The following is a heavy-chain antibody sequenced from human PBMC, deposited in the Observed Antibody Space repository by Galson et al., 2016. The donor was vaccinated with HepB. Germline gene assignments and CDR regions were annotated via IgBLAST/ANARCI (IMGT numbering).Heavy chain of an antibody. Sequence: GSGYRFTRYWIAWVRQMPGKGLEWMGIIYPGDSDARYSPSLQGQVIMSADKSISTAYLQWSSLKASDSAIYYCARQQKDVVVPAAPYGLDVWGQGTTVTVSS. J-gene: IGHJ6*02. V-gene: IGHV5-51*01. CDR1: GYRFTRYW. D-gene: IGHD2-2*01. CDR3: ARQQKDVVVPAAPYGLDV. CDR2: IYPGDSDA.